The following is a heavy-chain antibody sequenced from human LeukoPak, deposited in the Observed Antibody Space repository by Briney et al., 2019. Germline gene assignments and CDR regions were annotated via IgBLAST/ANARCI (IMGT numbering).Heavy chain of an antibody. CDR3: AGVYYFDS. J-gene: IGHJ4*02. V-gene: IGHV3-74*01. CDR2: INSDGSRT. Sequence: PGRSLRLSCAASGFTFSSHWMNWVRQAPGKGLVWVSRINSDGSRTNYADSVKGRFTISRDNAKSTLYLQMDSLRVEDTAVYYCAGVYYFDSWGQGTLVTVSS. CDR1: GFTFSSHW.